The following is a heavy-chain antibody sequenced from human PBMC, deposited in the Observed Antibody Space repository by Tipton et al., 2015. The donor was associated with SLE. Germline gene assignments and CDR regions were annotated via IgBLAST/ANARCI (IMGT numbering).Heavy chain of an antibody. J-gene: IGHJ5*02. CDR1: GGSISSGGYY. Sequence: TLSLTCTVSGGSISSGGYYWSWLRQLPGKGLEWIGYIYYSGSTFYNPSLKSRVSISVDRSNNQFSLKLSSVTAADTAVYYCARLGGYPTSNWFDPWGQGTLVTVAS. V-gene: IGHV4-31*03. CDR2: IYYSGST. D-gene: IGHD3-16*02. CDR3: ARLGGYPTSNWFDP.